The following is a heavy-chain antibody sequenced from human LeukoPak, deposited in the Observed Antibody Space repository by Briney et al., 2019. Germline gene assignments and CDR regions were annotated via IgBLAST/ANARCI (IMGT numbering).Heavy chain of an antibody. CDR3: ARARVGPGAFDI. Sequence: RASVMVSCKASGYTFSSYDINWVRQATGQGLEWMGWMNPNSGNTGYAQKFQGRVTMTRNTSISTAYMELSSLRSEDTAVYYCARARVGPGAFDIWGQGTMVTVSS. CDR2: MNPNSGNT. CDR1: GYTFSSYD. J-gene: IGHJ3*02. V-gene: IGHV1-8*01.